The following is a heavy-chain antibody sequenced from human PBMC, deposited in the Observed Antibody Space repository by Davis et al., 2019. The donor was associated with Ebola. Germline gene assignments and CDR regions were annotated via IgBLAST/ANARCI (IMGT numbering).Heavy chain of an antibody. CDR1: GFTFSKYA. Sequence: GESLKISCVASGFTFSKYAMSWVRQTPGKGLEWVSAISGSGVSTYYADSVKGRFTISRDNSKNTLYLQMNSLRAEDTAVYYCARSGLSFGVVKYHYGMDVWGKGTTVTVSS. CDR2: ISGSGVST. V-gene: IGHV3-23*01. CDR3: ARSGLSFGVVKYHYGMDV. J-gene: IGHJ6*04. D-gene: IGHD3-3*01.